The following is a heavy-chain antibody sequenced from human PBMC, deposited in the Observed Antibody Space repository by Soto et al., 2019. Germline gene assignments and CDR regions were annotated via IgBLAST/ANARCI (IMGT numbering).Heavy chain of an antibody. Sequence: QVQLQESGSGLVKPSETLSLTCAVSGGSISSDYYSWSWIRQPPGKDLEWIGYIYHGGSTYYNPSLRSRVTLSVDTSKIHFSLRLTSVTAADTAVYSCARLNRLRNDAFDIWGQGTLVAVSS. D-gene: IGHD3-16*01. J-gene: IGHJ3*02. CDR3: ARLNRLRNDAFDI. V-gene: IGHV4-30-2*01. CDR1: GGSISSDYYS. CDR2: IYHGGST.